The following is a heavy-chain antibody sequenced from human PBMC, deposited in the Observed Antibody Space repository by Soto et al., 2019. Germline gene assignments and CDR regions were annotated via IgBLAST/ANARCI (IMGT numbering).Heavy chain of an antibody. V-gene: IGHV4-34*01. D-gene: IGHD3-9*01. CDR3: AREEDYDILTGYTGGPDY. CDR1: GGSFSGYY. J-gene: IGHJ4*02. CDR2: INHSGST. Sequence: SETLSLTCAVYGGSFSGYYWSWIRQPPGKGLEWIGEINHSGSTNYNPSLKSRVTISVDTSKNQFSLKLSSVTAADTAVYYCAREEDYDILTGYTGGPDYWGQGTLVTVSS.